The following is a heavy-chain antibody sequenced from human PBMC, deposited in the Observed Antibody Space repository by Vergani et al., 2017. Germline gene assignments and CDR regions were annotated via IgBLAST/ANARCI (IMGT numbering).Heavy chain of an antibody. Sequence: EVQLLESGGDLVQPGGSLRLSCAASGFPFNHYAMNWVRQAPGKGLEWVSGISGSGGSTYYAGSVKGRFTSSRDSSKNTLYLQMNSLSAVDTAVYYCAKANPRNSGYDYLYYYHAMDVWGQGTTVTVSS. J-gene: IGHJ6*02. CDR2: ISGSGGST. V-gene: IGHV3-23*01. D-gene: IGHD5-12*01. CDR3: AKANPRNSGYDYLYYYHAMDV. CDR1: GFPFNHYA.